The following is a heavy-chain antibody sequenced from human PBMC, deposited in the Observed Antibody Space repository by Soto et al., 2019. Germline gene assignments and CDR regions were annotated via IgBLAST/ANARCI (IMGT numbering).Heavy chain of an antibody. V-gene: IGHV3-48*01. D-gene: IGHD3-3*01. CDR3: ARDYNDFWSGHSDD. J-gene: IGHJ4*02. Sequence: GGSLRLSCAASGFRFSDYSMNWVRQAPGRGLEWVSYISSSSFTIHYADSVEGRFAISRDNAKNSLYLQTNSLRAEDTAVYYCARDYNDFWSGHSDDWGQGALVTVSS. CDR2: ISSSSFTI. CDR1: GFRFSDYS.